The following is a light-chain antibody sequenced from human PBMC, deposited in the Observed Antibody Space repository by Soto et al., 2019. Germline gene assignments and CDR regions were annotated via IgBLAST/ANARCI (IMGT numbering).Light chain of an antibody. V-gene: IGKV1-39*01. Sequence: DIQMTQSPSSLSTSVGARVTITCRASRSISIYLNWYQQKPEKAPKVLIYAASSLQSGVPSRFSGSGSGTDFTLTISSLQPEDFATYYCQQYNSYPLTFGGGTKVDIK. CDR3: QQYNSYPLT. CDR2: AAS. J-gene: IGKJ4*01. CDR1: RSISIY.